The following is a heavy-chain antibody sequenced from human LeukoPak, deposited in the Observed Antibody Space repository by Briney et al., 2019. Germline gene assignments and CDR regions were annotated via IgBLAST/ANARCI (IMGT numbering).Heavy chain of an antibody. V-gene: IGHV3-13*01. CDR1: GFTFSSYD. J-gene: IGHJ4*02. D-gene: IGHD2-15*01. CDR2: IGKSGHT. Sequence: QPGGSLRLSCAASGFTFSSYDMHWVRQVTGKGLEWVSGIGKSGHTYYAGSVKGRFTISRENAKNSLYLQMNDLRAGDTAVYYRASGAEGWNYWGQGTLVTVSS. CDR3: ASGAEGWNY.